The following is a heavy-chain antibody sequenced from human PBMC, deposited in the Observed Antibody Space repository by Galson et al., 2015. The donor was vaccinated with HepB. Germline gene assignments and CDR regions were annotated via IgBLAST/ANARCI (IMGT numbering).Heavy chain of an antibody. CDR2: ISYDGSNK. Sequence: SLRLSCAASGFTFSSYAMHWVRQAPGKGLEWVAVISYDGSNKYYADSVKGRFTISRDNSKNTLYLQMNSLRAEDTAVYYCARDKDRSSSWYEYFQHWGQGTLVTVSS. CDR1: GFTFSSYA. D-gene: IGHD6-13*01. V-gene: IGHV3-30-3*01. J-gene: IGHJ1*01. CDR3: ARDKDRSSSWYEYFQH.